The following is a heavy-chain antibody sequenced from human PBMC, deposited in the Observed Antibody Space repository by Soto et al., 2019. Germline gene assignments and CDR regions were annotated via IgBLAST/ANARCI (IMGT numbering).Heavy chain of an antibody. J-gene: IGHJ3*02. V-gene: IGHV3-30*04. CDR1: GFPFSDTP. CDR3: ARSSDWSDAMDI. D-gene: IGHD3-9*01. CDR2: IAYDGSNT. Sequence: QVRLVESGGGVVKPGGSLSLSCPPPGFPFSDTPVTWVRQAPGKGLQWLPIIAYDGSNTYYDDSVRGRFIISRDNSKNTLYLQMNGLRPDDTAVYSCARSSDWSDAMDIWGQGTMVTVSS.